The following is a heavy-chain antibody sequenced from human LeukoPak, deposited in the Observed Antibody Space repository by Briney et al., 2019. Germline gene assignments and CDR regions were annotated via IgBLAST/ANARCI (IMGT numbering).Heavy chain of an antibody. J-gene: IGHJ4*02. V-gene: IGHV1-2*06. D-gene: IGHD3-16*01. CDR1: GYTFTGHY. CDR2: INPQTGGT. CDR3: ARTWTHVWTPDFDY. Sequence: ASVKVSCKASGYTFTGHYMHWVRQAPGQGLEWMGRINPQTGGTNFAQKFQGRVTMTRGTSISTAYMELNSLASDDTAVYYCARTWTHVWTPDFDYWGQGTLVTVSS.